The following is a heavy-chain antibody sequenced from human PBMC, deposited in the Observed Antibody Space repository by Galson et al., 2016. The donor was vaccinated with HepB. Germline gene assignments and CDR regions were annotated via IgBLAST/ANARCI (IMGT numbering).Heavy chain of an antibody. J-gene: IGHJ4*02. CDR3: AKSVLGLDMAFDY. V-gene: IGHV3-23*01. D-gene: IGHD2-2*03. CDR2: ISESGATI. Sequence: SLRLSCAASGFTFTNDAMSWVRQAPGKGLEWVSSISESGATIHYADSVKGRFTISRDNSKNMLYLQMNSLRAEDTAVYYCAKSVLGLDMAFDYWAREPWSPSPQ. CDR1: GFTFTNDA.